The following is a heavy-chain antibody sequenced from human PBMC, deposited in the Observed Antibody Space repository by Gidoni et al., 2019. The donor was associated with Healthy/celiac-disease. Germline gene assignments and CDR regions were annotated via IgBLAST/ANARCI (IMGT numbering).Heavy chain of an antibody. J-gene: IGHJ5*02. CDR1: GFTFSSYS. D-gene: IGHD3-10*01. Sequence: EVQLVESGGGLVKPGGSLRLSWAASGFTFSSYSMNWVRQAPGKGLEWVSSISSSSSYIYYADSVKGRFTISRDNAKNSLYLQMNSLRAEDTAVYYCARDPPVVRGVISTWETTNWFDPWGQGTLVTVSS. V-gene: IGHV3-21*01. CDR2: ISSSSSYI. CDR3: ARDPPVVRGVISTWETTNWFDP.